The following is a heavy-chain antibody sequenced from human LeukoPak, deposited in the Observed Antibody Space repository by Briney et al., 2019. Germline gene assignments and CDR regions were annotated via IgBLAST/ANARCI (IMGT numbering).Heavy chain of an antibody. V-gene: IGHV4-59*01. Sequence: PSETLSLTCTVSGGSISSYYWSWIRQPPGKGLEWIGYIYYSGSTNYNPSLKSRVTISVDTSKNQFSLKLSSVTAADTAVYYCARELAARQFRFDPWGQGTLVTVSS. J-gene: IGHJ5*02. CDR1: GGSISSYY. CDR3: ARELAARQFRFDP. D-gene: IGHD6-6*01. CDR2: IYYSGST.